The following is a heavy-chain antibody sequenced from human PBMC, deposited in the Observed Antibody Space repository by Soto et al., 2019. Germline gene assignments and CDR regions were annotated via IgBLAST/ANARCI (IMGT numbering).Heavy chain of an antibody. V-gene: IGHV3-33*01. CDR1: GFTFNSYV. Sequence: GGSLRLSCAASGFTFNSYVMRWVRQAPGKGLEWVAVIWYDGSNKYYADSVKGRFTISRDNSKNTLYLQMNSLRAEDTAIYYCARDLKSGPFDYWGQGTLVTVSS. J-gene: IGHJ4*02. CDR2: IWYDGSNK. D-gene: IGHD2-8*02. CDR3: ARDLKSGPFDY.